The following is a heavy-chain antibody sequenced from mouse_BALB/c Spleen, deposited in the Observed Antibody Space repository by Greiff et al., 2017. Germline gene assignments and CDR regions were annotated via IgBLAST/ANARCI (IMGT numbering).Heavy chain of an antibody. Sequence: EVMLVESGGGLVKPGGSLKLSCAASGFTFSDYYMYWVRQTPEKRLEWVATISDGGSYTYYPDSVKGRFTISRDNAKNNLYLQMSSLKSEDTAMYYCARGGTTVPFAYWGQGTLVTVSA. D-gene: IGHD1-1*01. CDR1: GFTFSDYY. CDR3: ARGGTTVPFAY. V-gene: IGHV5-4*02. CDR2: ISDGGSYT. J-gene: IGHJ3*01.